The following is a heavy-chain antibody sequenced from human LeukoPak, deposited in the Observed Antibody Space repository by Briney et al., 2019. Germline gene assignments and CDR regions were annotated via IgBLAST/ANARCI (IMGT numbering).Heavy chain of an antibody. J-gene: IGHJ4*02. Sequence: GGSLRLSCAASGFTFNSYAMSWVRQAPGKGLEWVSTISGSGGSTFYADSMKGRFTISRDSSRRTVYMQMNSLRAEDTATYYCAKESSYYGSGSYYYWGQGTLVTVSS. V-gene: IGHV3-23*01. D-gene: IGHD3-10*01. CDR3: AKESSYYGSGSYYY. CDR2: ISGSGGST. CDR1: GFTFNSYA.